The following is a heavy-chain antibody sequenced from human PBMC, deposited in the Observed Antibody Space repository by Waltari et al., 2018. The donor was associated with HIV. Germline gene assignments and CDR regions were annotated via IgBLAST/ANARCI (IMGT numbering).Heavy chain of an antibody. CDR1: GFTFSSYW. J-gene: IGHJ4*02. Sequence: DVQLVESGGGLVQPGGSLRLSCAASGFTFSSYWMSWVRQAPGKGLEWVANIKQDGSEKDYVDSVKGRFTISRDNAKNSLYLQMNSLRAEDTAVYYCARNRITMVRGVLLGWGQGTLVTVSS. CDR2: IKQDGSEK. V-gene: IGHV3-7*01. D-gene: IGHD3-10*01. CDR3: ARNRITMVRGVLLG.